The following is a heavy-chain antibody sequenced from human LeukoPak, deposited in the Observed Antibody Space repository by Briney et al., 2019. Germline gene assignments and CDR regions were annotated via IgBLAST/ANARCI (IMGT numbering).Heavy chain of an antibody. J-gene: IGHJ4*02. Sequence: GESLKISCKGSGYSFTSYSIGWVRQMPGKGLGWLGIIYPGDSDTRYSPSFQGQVTISAEKSISTAYLQWSSLKASDTAMYYCARRVGATTRVDYWGQGTLVTVSS. CDR2: IYPGDSDT. V-gene: IGHV5-51*01. D-gene: IGHD1-26*01. CDR3: ARRVGATTRVDY. CDR1: GYSFTSYS.